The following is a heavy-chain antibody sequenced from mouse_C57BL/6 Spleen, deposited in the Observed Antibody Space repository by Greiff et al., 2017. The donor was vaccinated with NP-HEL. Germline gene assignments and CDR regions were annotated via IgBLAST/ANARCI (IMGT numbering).Heavy chain of an antibody. D-gene: IGHD4-1*01. CDR3: ARGGPPGYYFDY. CDR1: GYAFSSSW. Sequence: QVQLKESGPELVKPGASVKISCKASGYAFSSSWMNWVKQRPGKGLEWIGRIYPGDGDTNYNGKFKGKATLTADKSSSTAYMQLSSLTSEDSAVYFCARGGPPGYYFDYWGQGTTLTVSS. CDR2: IYPGDGDT. V-gene: IGHV1-82*01. J-gene: IGHJ2*01.